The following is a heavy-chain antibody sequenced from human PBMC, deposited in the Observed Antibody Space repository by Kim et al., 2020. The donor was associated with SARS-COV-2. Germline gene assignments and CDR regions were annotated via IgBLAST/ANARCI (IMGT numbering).Heavy chain of an antibody. D-gene: IGHD6-13*01. CDR2: LSGGGGNT. Sequence: GGSLRLSCETSGFTFSSYAMSWVRQAPGKGLEWVSDLSGGGGNTKYADSVKGRFTISRDNSKNPLYLQMNSLRADDTVVYYCAKEGAAAGFDAFDIWGPG. V-gene: IGHV3-23*01. J-gene: IGHJ3*02. CDR3: AKEGAAAGFDAFDI. CDR1: GFTFSSYA.